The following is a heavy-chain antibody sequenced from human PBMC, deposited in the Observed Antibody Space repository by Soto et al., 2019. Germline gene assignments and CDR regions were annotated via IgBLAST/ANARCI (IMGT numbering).Heavy chain of an antibody. J-gene: IGHJ5*02. CDR3: ARDNSGAGRVGVYL. Sequence: QVPLVQSGAEVKKPGSSVKVSCEASGGTSTIYTITWVRQAPGQGLVWMGRIVPFLGITNYAQSFQGRVTITADKSPNTAYMELARLSSEATAVCYCARDNSGAGRVGVYLWGQGTLVTVPP. CDR2: IVPFLGIT. V-gene: IGHV1-69*08. D-gene: IGHD1-26*01. CDR1: GGTSTIYT.